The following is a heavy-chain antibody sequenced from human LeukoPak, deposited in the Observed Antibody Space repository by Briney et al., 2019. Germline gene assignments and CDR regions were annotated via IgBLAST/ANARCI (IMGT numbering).Heavy chain of an antibody. V-gene: IGHV4-38-2*02. CDR2: IYQSGST. J-gene: IGHJ5*02. CDR1: GYSISSYYY. CDR3: ARAIPWFDP. Sequence: NPSETLSLTCTVSGYSISSYYYWGWIRQPPGKGLEWIGSIYQSGSTSYNPSLKSRVTISVDTSKNQFSLKLSSVTAADTAVYYCARAIPWFDPWGQGTLVTVSS.